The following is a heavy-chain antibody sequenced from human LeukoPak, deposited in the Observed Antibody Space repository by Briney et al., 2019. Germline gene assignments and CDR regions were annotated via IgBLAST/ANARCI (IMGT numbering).Heavy chain of an antibody. Sequence: GGSLRLSCVASGFSFGSNWMSWVRQAPGKGLEWVSSISSSSSYIYYADSVKGRFTISRDNAKNSLYLQMNSLRAEDTAVYYCARDLGGSGTFDYWGQGTLVTVSS. V-gene: IGHV3-21*01. D-gene: IGHD6-13*01. CDR1: GFSFGSNW. CDR3: ARDLGGSGTFDY. J-gene: IGHJ4*02. CDR2: ISSSSSYI.